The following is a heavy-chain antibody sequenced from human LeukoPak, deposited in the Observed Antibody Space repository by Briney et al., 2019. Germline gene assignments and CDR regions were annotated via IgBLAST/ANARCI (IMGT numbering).Heavy chain of an antibody. CDR1: GFSFSNYW. CDR3: ARDSSGWHPLDY. V-gene: IGHV3-7*05. Sequence: PGGSLRLSCAASGFSFSNYWMSWVRQAPGKGLEWVANIKEDGSEKYYVDSVKGGFTISRDNARNSLYLQMNSLRAEDTAVYYCARDSSGWHPLDYWGQGTLVTVSS. CDR2: IKEDGSEK. J-gene: IGHJ4*02. D-gene: IGHD6-19*01.